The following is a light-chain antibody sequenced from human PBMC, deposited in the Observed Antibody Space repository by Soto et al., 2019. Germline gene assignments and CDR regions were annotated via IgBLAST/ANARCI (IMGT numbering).Light chain of an antibody. CDR3: QQYGSSPRT. CDR2: GAS. CDR1: QSVTSSF. J-gene: IGKJ1*01. Sequence: EIVLTQSPGTLSLSPGERATLSCRASQSVTSSFLAWYQQIPGQAPRLLIYGASSRATGIPHRFSGSGSGTDFTLTISRLEPEDFAVYYCQQYGSSPRTFGQGAKVEIK. V-gene: IGKV3-20*01.